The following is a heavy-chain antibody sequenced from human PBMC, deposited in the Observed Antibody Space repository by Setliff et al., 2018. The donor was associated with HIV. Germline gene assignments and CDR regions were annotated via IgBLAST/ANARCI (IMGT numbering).Heavy chain of an antibody. CDR3: ARKLQPGYGMDV. Sequence: GGSLRLSCAASGFTFTSYWMIWVRQAPGKGLEWVANINQDGNEKSYVDSVKGRFTISRDNTKNALYLQMDSLRAEDTTVYYCARKLQPGYGMDVWGQGTTVTVSS. J-gene: IGHJ6*02. CDR2: INQDGNEK. CDR1: GFTFTSYW. D-gene: IGHD5-18*01. V-gene: IGHV3-7*01.